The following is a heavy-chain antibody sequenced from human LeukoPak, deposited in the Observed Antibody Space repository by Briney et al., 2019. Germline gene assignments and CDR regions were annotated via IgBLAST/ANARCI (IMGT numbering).Heavy chain of an antibody. Sequence: GASVKVSCKASGYTFTGYYMHWVRQAPGQGLEWMGWTNPNSGSTNYAQKFQGWVTMTRDTSISTAYMELSRLRSDDTAVYYCARDVRTITMIVVVITGAFDIWGQGTMVTVSS. CDR1: GYTFTGYY. V-gene: IGHV1-2*04. CDR3: ARDVRTITMIVVVITGAFDI. J-gene: IGHJ3*02. CDR2: TNPNSGST. D-gene: IGHD3-22*01.